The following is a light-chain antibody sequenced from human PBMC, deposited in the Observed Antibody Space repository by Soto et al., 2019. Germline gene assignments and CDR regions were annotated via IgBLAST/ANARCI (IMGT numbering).Light chain of an antibody. CDR3: QQYSSAPCT. CDR1: QSVSSNY. V-gene: IGKV3-20*01. Sequence: DIVLTQSPCTLSLSPGERGTLSCRASQSVSSNYLAWYQQKPGQAPRLLIYAASSRATGIPDRFSGSGSGTDFTLTISRLEPEDVAIYYCQQYSSAPCTFGPGTKVEIK. J-gene: IGKJ3*01. CDR2: AAS.